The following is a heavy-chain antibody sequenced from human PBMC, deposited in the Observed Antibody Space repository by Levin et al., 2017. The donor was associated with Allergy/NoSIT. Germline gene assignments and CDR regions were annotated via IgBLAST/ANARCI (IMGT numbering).Heavy chain of an antibody. J-gene: IGHJ6*02. D-gene: IGHD3-3*01. V-gene: IGHV1-3*01. CDR2: INAGNGNT. CDR1: GYTFTSYA. CDR3: ARMNDFWSGYGLVYYYGMDV. Sequence: ASVKVSCKASGYTFTSYAMHWVRQAPGQRLEWMGWINAGNGNTKYSQKFQGRVTITRDTSASTAYMELSSLRSEDTAVYYCARMNDFWSGYGLVYYYGMDVWGQGTTVTVSS.